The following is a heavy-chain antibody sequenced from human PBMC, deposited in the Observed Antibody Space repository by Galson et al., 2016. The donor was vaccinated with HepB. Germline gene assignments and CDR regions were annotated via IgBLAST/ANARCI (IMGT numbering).Heavy chain of an antibody. CDR3: AKDRPIEY. D-gene: IGHD2/OR15-2a*01. V-gene: IGHV3-30*18. CDR1: GFTFSTYG. J-gene: IGHJ4*02. Sequence: SMRLSCAVTGFTFSTYGMHWVRQAPGKGLEWVALISFDGSNTYYADSVKGRFPISKDNSKNTLYLQMNSLRGEDTAVYYCAKDRPIEYWGQGTLVTVSS. CDR2: ISFDGSNT.